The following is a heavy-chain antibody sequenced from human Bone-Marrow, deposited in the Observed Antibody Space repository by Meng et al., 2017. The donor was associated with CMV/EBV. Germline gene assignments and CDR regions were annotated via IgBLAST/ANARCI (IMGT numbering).Heavy chain of an antibody. CDR1: GGSFSGYY. CDR3: PRGRSRTGTRGWFDP. CDR2: INHSGST. D-gene: IGHD3/OR15-3a*01. Sequence: SETLSLTCAVYGGSFSGYYWSWIRQPPGKGLEWIGEINHSGSTNYNPSLKSRVTISVDTSKNQFSLKLSSVTAADRAVYYCPRGRSRTGTRGWFDPWGQGTLVTVSS. J-gene: IGHJ5*02. V-gene: IGHV4-34*01.